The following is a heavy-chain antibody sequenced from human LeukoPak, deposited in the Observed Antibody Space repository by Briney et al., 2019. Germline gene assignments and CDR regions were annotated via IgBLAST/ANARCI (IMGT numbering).Heavy chain of an antibody. CDR2: FDPEDGET. J-gene: IGHJ5*02. CDR1: GYTLTELS. D-gene: IGHD2-2*02. V-gene: IGHV1-24*01. Sequence: ASVKVSCKVSGYTLTELSMHWVRQAPGKGLEWVGGFDPEDGETIYAQKFQGRVTMTEDTSTDTAYMELSSLRSEDTAVYYCATGPYCSSTSCYTNNWFDPWGQGTLVTVSS. CDR3: ATGPYCSSTSCYTNNWFDP.